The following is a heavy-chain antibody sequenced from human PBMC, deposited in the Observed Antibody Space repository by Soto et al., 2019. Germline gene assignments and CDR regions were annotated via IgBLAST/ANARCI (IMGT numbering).Heavy chain of an antibody. D-gene: IGHD3-10*01. V-gene: IGHV1-69*02. CDR1: EGTFNSYT. Sequence: QVQLVQSGAEVKKPGSSVKVSCTASEGTFNSYTISWVRQAPGQGLEWMGRVIPILGMADFAQKFQGRVMITTDXXTSTAYMVLSSLRSDDTAVYYCATNYGSGSTHFDYWGQGTLVTVSS. CDR2: VIPILGMA. CDR3: ATNYGSGSTHFDY. J-gene: IGHJ4*02.